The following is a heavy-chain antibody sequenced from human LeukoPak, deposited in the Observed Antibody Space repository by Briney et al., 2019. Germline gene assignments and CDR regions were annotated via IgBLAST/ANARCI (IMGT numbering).Heavy chain of an antibody. D-gene: IGHD3-16*01. CDR3: ARGDDESLDH. CDR2: IYTDGSYT. V-gene: IGHV3-74*01. Sequence: GGSLRLSCAASGFVFSSYWMHWVRQVPGRGLVWVSRIYTDGSYTNYADSVKGRFTISRVNAKNTLSLHMNSLRAEDMGVYYCARGDDESLDHWGQGTLVTVSS. CDR1: GFVFSSYW. J-gene: IGHJ4*02.